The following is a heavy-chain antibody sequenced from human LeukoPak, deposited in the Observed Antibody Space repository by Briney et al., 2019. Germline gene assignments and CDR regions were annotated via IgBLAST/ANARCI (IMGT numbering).Heavy chain of an antibody. CDR3: ARDSRIPGIAVAGGIDY. CDR1: GYTFTSYY. D-gene: IGHD6-19*01. Sequence: ASVKVSCKASGYTFTSYYMHWVRQAPGQGLEWMGIINPSGGSTSYAQKFQGRVTMTRDTSTSTVYMELSSLRSGDTAVYYCARDSRIPGIAVAGGIDYWGQGTLVTVSS. J-gene: IGHJ4*02. CDR2: INPSGGST. V-gene: IGHV1-46*01.